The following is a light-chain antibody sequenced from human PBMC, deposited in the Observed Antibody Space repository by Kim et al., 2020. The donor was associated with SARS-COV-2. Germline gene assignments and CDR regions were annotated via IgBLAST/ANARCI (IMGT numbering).Light chain of an antibody. V-gene: IGKV3-20*01. CDR3: QQYGNMYT. Sequence: LSLSPGERAPRSCRASQSVSSYLAWYQQKPGQAPRLLIYGASSRATGIPDRFSGSGSGTHLTLTISRLEPEDLAVYYCQQYGNMYTFGQGTKLEI. CDR2: GAS. CDR1: QSVSSY. J-gene: IGKJ2*01.